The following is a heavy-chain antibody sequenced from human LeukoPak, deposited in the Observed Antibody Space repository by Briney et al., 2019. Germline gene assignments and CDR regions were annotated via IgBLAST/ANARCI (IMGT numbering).Heavy chain of an antibody. D-gene: IGHD3-10*01. CDR3: ARGRGFGELFFPRRKYYMDV. Sequence: SETLSLTCAVYGGSFSGYYWSWIRQPPGKGLEWIGEINHSGSTNYNPSLKSRVTISVDTSKNQFSLKPSSVTAADTAVYYCARGRGFGELFFPRRKYYMDVWGKGTTVTVSS. CDR2: INHSGST. CDR1: GGSFSGYY. V-gene: IGHV4-34*01. J-gene: IGHJ6*03.